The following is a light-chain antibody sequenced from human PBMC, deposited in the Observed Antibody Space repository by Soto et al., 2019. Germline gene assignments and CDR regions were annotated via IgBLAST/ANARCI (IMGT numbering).Light chain of an antibody. CDR2: EVT. CDR1: SSDVGTYKY. CDR3: SSYAGTNNFNV. Sequence: QSALTQPPSASGSPGQSVTISCTGTSSDVGTYKYVSWYQQHPGRAPKLMIYEVTKRPSGVPDRFSGSKSGNTASLTVSGLQAEDEADYFCSSYAGTNNFNVFGTGTKVTVL. J-gene: IGLJ1*01. V-gene: IGLV2-8*01.